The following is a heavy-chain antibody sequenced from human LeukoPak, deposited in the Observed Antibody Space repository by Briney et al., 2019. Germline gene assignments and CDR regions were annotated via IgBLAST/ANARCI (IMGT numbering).Heavy chain of an antibody. V-gene: IGHV4-34*01. D-gene: IGHD3-10*01. CDR2: INHSGST. CDR3: ARGRGHDYGSGSYYNNHVVMDV. Sequence: PSETLSLTCAVYGGSFSGYYWSWIRQPPGKGLEWIGEINHSGSTNYNPSLKSRVTISVDTSKNQFSLKLSSVTAADTAVYYCARGRGHDYGSGSYYNNHVVMDVWGQGTTVTVSS. CDR1: GGSFSGYY. J-gene: IGHJ6*02.